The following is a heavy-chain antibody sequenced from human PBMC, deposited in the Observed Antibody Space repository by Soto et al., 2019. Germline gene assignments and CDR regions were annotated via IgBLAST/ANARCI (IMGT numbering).Heavy chain of an antibody. CDR2: ISAGNGNT. V-gene: IGHV1-3*01. Sequence: ASVKVSCKASGYTFTSYAMHWVRQAPGQRLEWMGWISAGNGNTKYSQKLQGRVTITRDTSASTAYMELSSLRSEDTAVYYCARVGAAAGPYYFDYWGHGTLVTVSS. J-gene: IGHJ4*01. CDR3: ARVGAAAGPYYFDY. CDR1: GYTFTSYA. D-gene: IGHD6-13*01.